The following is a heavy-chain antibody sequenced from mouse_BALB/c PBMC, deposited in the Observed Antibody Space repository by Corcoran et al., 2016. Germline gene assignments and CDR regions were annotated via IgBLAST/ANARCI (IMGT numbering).Heavy chain of an antibody. V-gene: IGHV1-9*01. J-gene: IGHJ3*01. CDR1: GYTFSSYW. D-gene: IGHD2-14*01. CDR2: ILPGSGST. CDR3: ASAYYRYDEAY. Sequence: QVQLQQSGAELMKPGASVKISCKATGYTFSSYWIEWVKQRPGHGLEWIGEILPGSGSTNYNEKFKGKATFTADTSSNTAYMQLSSLTSEDSAVYYCASAYYRYDEAYWGQGTLVTVSA.